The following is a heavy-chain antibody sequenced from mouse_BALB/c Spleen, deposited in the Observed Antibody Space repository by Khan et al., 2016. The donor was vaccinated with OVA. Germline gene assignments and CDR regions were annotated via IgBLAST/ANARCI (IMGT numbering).Heavy chain of an antibody. J-gene: IGHJ2*01. Sequence: EVQLQESGPGLVKPSQSLSLTCTVTGSSITSDYAWNWIRQFPGNRLEWMAYISYSGRTSYNPSLKSRISITRDTSKNQFFLQLNSVTTEDTATYYCASSVTITTVVATDFDYWGQGTTLTVSS. V-gene: IGHV3-2*02. D-gene: IGHD1-1*01. CDR1: GSSITSDYA. CDR2: ISYSGRT. CDR3: ASSVTITTVVATDFDY.